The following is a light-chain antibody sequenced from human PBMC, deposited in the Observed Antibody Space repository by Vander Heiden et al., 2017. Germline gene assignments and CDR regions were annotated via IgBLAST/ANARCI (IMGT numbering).Light chain of an antibody. Sequence: QSVFTQPPSVSAAPGQKVTISCPGSSSTIGNNYVSWYQQLPGTAPKLLIYENNKRPSGIPDRFSGSKSGTSATLGITGLQTGDEADYYCGTWDSSLSAGQVFGGGTKLTVL. CDR2: ENN. CDR1: SSTIGNNY. J-gene: IGLJ2*01. CDR3: GTWDSSLSAGQV. V-gene: IGLV1-51*02.